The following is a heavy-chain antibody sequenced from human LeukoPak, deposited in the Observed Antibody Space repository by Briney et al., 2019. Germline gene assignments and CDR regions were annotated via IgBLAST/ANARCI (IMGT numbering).Heavy chain of an antibody. CDR3: ARNRGYQLLPDYYYYMDV. J-gene: IGHJ6*03. CDR1: GFTVSSNY. Sequence: GGSLRLSCAASGFTVSSNYMSWVRQAPGKGLEWVSLIYSGGSSYYADSVKGRFTISRDNSKNTLYLQMNSLRAEDTAVYYCARNRGYQLLPDYYYYMDVWGKGTTVPVSS. V-gene: IGHV3-53*01. CDR2: IYSGGSS. D-gene: IGHD2-2*01.